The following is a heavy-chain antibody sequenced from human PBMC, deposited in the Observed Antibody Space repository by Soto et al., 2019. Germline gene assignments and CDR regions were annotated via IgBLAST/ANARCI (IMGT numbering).Heavy chain of an antibody. J-gene: IGHJ4*02. CDR3: ARDGIGTVTYWGYLDY. Sequence: PGGYLSRPSDAPGSILKGCGVHLVRQAPGKWLEWVAIITSDGSNIKYAYSVMGRFPISRDNSKNMLYLEMNSLRVEDTALYYCARDGIGTVTYWGYLDYWGQGTLVTVSS. CDR2: ITSDGSNI. D-gene: IGHD2-8*02. V-gene: IGHV3-33*01. CDR1: GSILKGCG.